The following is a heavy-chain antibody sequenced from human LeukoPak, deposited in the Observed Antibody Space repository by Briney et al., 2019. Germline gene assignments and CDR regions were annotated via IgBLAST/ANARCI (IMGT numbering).Heavy chain of an antibody. CDR3: ARDLVVAAHAGGFDY. V-gene: IGHV3-7*01. CDR1: GFTFSSHW. D-gene: IGHD2-15*01. CDR2: INQDGSEK. Sequence: GGSLRLSCTASGFTFSSHWMSWVRQAPGKGLEWVANINQDGSEKYYVDSVKGRFTVSRDNSKNTLYLQMNSLRAEDTAVYYCARDLVVAAHAGGFDYWGQGTLVTVSS. J-gene: IGHJ4*02.